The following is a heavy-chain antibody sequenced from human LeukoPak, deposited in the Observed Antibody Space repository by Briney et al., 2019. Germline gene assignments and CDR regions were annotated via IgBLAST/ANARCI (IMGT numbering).Heavy chain of an antibody. CDR1: GGSISSYY. J-gene: IGHJ4*02. CDR3: ATANNYYDSSGYYYRDY. V-gene: IGHV4-59*01. D-gene: IGHD3-22*01. Sequence: PSETLSLTCTVSGGSISSYYWSWIRQPPGKGLEWIGYIYYSGSTNYNPSLKSRVTISVDTSKNQFSLKLSSVTAADTAVYYCATANNYYDSSGYYYRDYWGQGTLVTVSS. CDR2: IYYSGST.